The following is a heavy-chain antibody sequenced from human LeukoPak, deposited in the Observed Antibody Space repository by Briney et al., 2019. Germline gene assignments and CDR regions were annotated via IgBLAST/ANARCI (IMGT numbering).Heavy chain of an antibody. Sequence: SETLSLTCAVYGGSFSGYYWSWLRQPPGKGVEWIGEINHSGSTNYNPLRKRRVTISVGTSKNQFSLKLGPLTTGGTAVYLLARGGTYSSGWYIWFDPWGQGTMVTVSS. CDR3: ARGGTYSSGWYIWFDP. CDR2: INHSGST. D-gene: IGHD3-22*01. J-gene: IGHJ5*02. CDR1: GGSFSGYY. V-gene: IGHV4-34*01.